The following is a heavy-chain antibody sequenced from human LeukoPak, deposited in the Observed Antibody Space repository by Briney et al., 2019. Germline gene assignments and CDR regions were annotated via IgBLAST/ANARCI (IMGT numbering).Heavy chain of an antibody. Sequence: ASVKVSCKASGYTFTSYGISWVRQAPGQGLEWMGWISAYNGNTNYAQKLQGRVTMTTDTSTSTAYMELRSLRSDDTAVYYCARADDCSGGSCYSPFYDYWGQGALVTVFS. CDR3: ARADDCSGGSCYSPFYDY. V-gene: IGHV1-18*01. CDR2: ISAYNGNT. J-gene: IGHJ4*02. D-gene: IGHD2-15*01. CDR1: GYTFTSYG.